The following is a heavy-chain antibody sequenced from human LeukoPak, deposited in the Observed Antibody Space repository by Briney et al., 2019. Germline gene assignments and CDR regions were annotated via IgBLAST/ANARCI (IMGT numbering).Heavy chain of an antibody. J-gene: IGHJ6*03. D-gene: IGHD2-2*01. CDR2: ISSSSSYI. CDR1: GFTFSSYS. CDR3: AREGTHIVVVPAAMHYYYYYMDV. V-gene: IGHV3-21*01. Sequence: PGGSLRLSCAASGFTFSSYSMNRVRQAPGKGLEWVSSISSSSSYIYYADSVKGRFTISRDNAKNSLYLQMNSLRAEDTAVYYCAREGTHIVVVPAAMHYYYYYMDVWGKGTTVTVSS.